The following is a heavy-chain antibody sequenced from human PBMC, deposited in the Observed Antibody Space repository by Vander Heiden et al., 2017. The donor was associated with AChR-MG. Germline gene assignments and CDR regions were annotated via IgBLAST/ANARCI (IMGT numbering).Heavy chain of an antibody. J-gene: IGHJ4*02. V-gene: IGHV3-21*01. CDR1: GFTFSSYS. CDR2: ISSSSSYI. D-gene: IGHD3-22*01. CDR3: ARSPYYYDSSGYYDDY. Sequence: EVQLVESGGGLVKPGGSLRLSCAASGFTFSSYSMNWVRQAPGKGLEWVSSISSSSSYIYYADSVKGRFTISRDNAKNSRYLQMNSLRAEDTAVYYCARSPYYYDSSGYYDDYWGQGTLVTVSS.